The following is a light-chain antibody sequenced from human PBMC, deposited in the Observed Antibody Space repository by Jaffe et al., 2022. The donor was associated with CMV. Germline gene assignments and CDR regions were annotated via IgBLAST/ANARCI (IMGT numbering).Light chain of an antibody. V-gene: IGKV2-29*02. CDR3: MQAVHLPCT. CDR1: QSLLNSDGKTY. Sequence: DFVMTQTPLSLSVTPGQPASISCKSSQSLLNSDGKTYLFWFLQKPGQSPQLLIHDVSSRFSGVPDRFSGSGSATDFTLKISRVEAEDVGVYYCMQAVHLPCTFGQGTMLEIK. CDR2: DVS. J-gene: IGKJ2*02.